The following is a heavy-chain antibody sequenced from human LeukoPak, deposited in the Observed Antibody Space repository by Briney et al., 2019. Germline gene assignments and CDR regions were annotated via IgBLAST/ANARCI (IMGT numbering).Heavy chain of an antibody. CDR2: IKQDGSEK. CDR1: GFTFSSYW. D-gene: IGHD3-16*01. Sequence: PGGSLRLSCAASGFTFSSYWMSWVRQAPGKGLEWVANIKQDGSEKYYVDSVKGRFTISRDNAKNSLYLQMNSLRTEDTAVYYCAKDTSGRGSYDFGDYWGQGTLVTVSP. J-gene: IGHJ4*02. V-gene: IGHV3-7*01. CDR3: AKDTSGRGSYDFGDY.